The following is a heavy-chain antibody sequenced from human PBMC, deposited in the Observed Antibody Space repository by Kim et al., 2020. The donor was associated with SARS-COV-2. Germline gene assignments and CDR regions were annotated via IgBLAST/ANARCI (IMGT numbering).Heavy chain of an antibody. Sequence: GGSLRLSCAASGFTFSSYSMNWVRQAPGKGLEWVSYISSSSSTIYYADSVKGRFTISRDNAKNSLYLQMNSLRAEDTAVYYCASQEDRYCSSTSCYEYYYDGMDVWGRRTSVPLSS. CDR3: ASQEDRYCSSTSCYEYYYDGMDV. D-gene: IGHD2-2*01. V-gene: IGHV3-48*04. CDR1: GFTFSSYS. CDR2: ISSSSSTI. J-gene: IGHJ6*01.